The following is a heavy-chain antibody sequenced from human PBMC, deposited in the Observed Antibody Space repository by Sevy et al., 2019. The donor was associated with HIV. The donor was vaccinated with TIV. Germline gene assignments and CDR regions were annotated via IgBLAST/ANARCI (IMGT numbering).Heavy chain of an antibody. V-gene: IGHV3-15*01. J-gene: IGHJ3*02. CDR1: GFTFSNAW. D-gene: IGHD3-10*01. Sequence: GGSLRLSCAASGFTFSNAWMSWVRQAPGKGLEWVGRIKSKTDGGTTDYAAPVKGRFTISRDDSKNTLYLQMNSLKTEDTAVYYCTRSDYYGSGSSDAFDIWGQGTMVTVSS. CDR2: IKSKTDGGTT. CDR3: TRSDYYGSGSSDAFDI.